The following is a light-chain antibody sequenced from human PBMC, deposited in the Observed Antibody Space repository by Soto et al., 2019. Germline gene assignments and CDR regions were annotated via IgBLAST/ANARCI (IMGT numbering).Light chain of an antibody. CDR1: QSVSSN. CDR2: GAS. CDR3: QQNNNWPGYT. V-gene: IGKV3-15*01. J-gene: IGKJ2*01. Sequence: EIVMTQSPATLSVSPGERATLSCRASQSVSSNLAWYQQKPGQAPRLLIYGASTRATCIPARFSGSGSGTEFTLTISSLQSEDFAVYYCQQNNNWPGYTFGQGTKLEIK.